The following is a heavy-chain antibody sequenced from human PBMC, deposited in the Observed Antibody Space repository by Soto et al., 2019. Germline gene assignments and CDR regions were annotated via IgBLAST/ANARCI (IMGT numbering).Heavy chain of an antibody. Sequence: SETLSLTCAVYGGSFSGYYWSWIRQPPGKGLEWIGEINHSGSTNYNPSLKSRVTISVDTSKNQFSLKLSSVTAADTAVYYCASHSYYPPFWSGHTTRRNYYYYYMDVWGKGTTVTVSS. CDR3: ASHSYYPPFWSGHTTRRNYYYYYMDV. D-gene: IGHD3-3*01. V-gene: IGHV4-34*01. CDR2: INHSGST. J-gene: IGHJ6*03. CDR1: GGSFSGYY.